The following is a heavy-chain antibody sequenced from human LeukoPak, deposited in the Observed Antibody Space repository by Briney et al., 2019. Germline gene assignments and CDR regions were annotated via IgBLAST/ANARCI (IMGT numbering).Heavy chain of an antibody. J-gene: IGHJ4*02. Sequence: ASVKVSCKASGYTFTSYGISWVRQAPGQGLEWMGWISAYNGNTNYAQKLQGRVTMTTDTSTSTAYMELRSLRSDDTAVYYCARHDRVRGGYYCFDYWGQGTLVTVSS. V-gene: IGHV1-18*01. CDR2: ISAYNGNT. CDR3: ARHDRVRGGYYCFDY. CDR1: GYTFTSYG. D-gene: IGHD3-10*01.